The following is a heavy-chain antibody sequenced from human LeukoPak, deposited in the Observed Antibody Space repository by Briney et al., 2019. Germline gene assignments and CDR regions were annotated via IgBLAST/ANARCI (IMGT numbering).Heavy chain of an antibody. CDR3: ARLSVANHFDY. CDR2: IYYSGST. J-gene: IGHJ4*02. V-gene: IGHV4-39*01. CDR1: GGSISSSSYY. Sequence: SETLSLTCTVSGGSISSSSYYWGWIRQPPGKGLEWIGSIYYSGSTYYNPSLKSRVTISVDTSKNQFSLKLSSVTAADTAVCYCARLSVANHFDYWGQGTLVTVSS. D-gene: IGHD4-23*01.